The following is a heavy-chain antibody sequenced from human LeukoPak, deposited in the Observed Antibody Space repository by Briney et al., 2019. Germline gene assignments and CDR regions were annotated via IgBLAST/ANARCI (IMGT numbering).Heavy chain of an antibody. V-gene: IGHV1-69*05. D-gene: IGHD5-24*01. CDR1: GGTFSSYA. CDR2: IIPIFGTA. CDR3: ARNMANHAFDI. Sequence: SVNVSCKASGGTFSSYAISWVRQAPGQGLEWMGGIIPIFGTANYAQRFQGRVTITTDESTSTAYMELSSLRSEDTAVYYCARNMANHAFDIWGQGTMVTVSS. J-gene: IGHJ3*02.